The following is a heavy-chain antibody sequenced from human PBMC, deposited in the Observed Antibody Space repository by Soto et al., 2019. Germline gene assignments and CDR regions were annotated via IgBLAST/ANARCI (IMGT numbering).Heavy chain of an antibody. CDR3: ARNYGDYGYDAFDI. CDR2: IYYSGST. J-gene: IGHJ3*02. V-gene: IGHV4-59*08. Sequence: PSETLSLTCTVSGGSISSYYWSWIRQPPGKGLEWIGYIYYSGSTNYNPSLKSRVTISVDTSKNQFSLKLSSVTAADTSVYYCARNYGDYGYDAFDIWGQGTMVTVSS. D-gene: IGHD4-17*01. CDR1: GGSISSYY.